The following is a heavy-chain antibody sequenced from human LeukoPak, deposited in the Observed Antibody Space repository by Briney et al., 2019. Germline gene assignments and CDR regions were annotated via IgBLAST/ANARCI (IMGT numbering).Heavy chain of an antibody. CDR2: IYYSGST. J-gene: IGHJ4*02. V-gene: IGHV4-39*01. CDR1: GGSISSSSYY. CDR3: ARSTYSSGWPYYFDY. D-gene: IGHD6-19*01. Sequence: PSETLSLTCTVSGGSISSSSYYWGWIRQPPGKGLEWIGSIYYSGSTYYNPSLKSRVTISVDTSKNQFSLKLNSVTAADTAVYYCARSTYSSGWPYYFDYWGQGTLVTVSS.